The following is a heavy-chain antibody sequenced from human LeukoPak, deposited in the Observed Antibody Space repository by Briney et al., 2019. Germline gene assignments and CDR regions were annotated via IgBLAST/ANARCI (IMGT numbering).Heavy chain of an antibody. V-gene: IGHV3-48*01. Sequence: TGGSLRLSCAASGFTFSNYLMNWVRQAPGKGLEWVSFISSTGGTTYYADSVKGRFTVSRDNAKNSLLLQMSSLRVEDMALYFCARGYSRAAFDIWGPGTLITVSS. CDR2: ISSTGGTT. CDR1: GFTFSNYL. CDR3: ARGYSRAAFDI. J-gene: IGHJ3*02. D-gene: IGHD2-15*01.